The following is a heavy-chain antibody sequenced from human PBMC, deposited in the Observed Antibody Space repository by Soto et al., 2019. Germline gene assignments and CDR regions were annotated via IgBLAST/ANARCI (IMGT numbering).Heavy chain of an antibody. J-gene: IGHJ2*01. D-gene: IGHD7-27*01. Sequence: QVQLQESGPGLVKPSETLSLTCSVSGVSISSYYWSWIRQPAGKGLEWIGRIYTSGSTNYNPSLKSRVTMSEDTSKNQLSLRLSAVTAADKAVYYCARDSELTGRSYWYFELWGRGTLVTVSS. CDR2: IYTSGST. CDR1: GVSISSYY. CDR3: ARDSELTGRSYWYFEL. V-gene: IGHV4-4*07.